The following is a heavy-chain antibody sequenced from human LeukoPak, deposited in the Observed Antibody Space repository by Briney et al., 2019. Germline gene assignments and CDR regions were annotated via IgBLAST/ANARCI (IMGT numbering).Heavy chain of an antibody. CDR3: ARNSYSSGWLLGH. D-gene: IGHD6-19*01. J-gene: IGHJ4*02. Sequence: SQTLSLTSAISGDRVSSNSAAWNWIRQSPSRGLEWLGRTYYRSKWYNDYAVSVKSRITINPDTSKNQLSLQLNSVTPEDTAVYYCARNSYSSGWLLGHWGQGTLVTVSS. CDR2: TYYRSKWYN. V-gene: IGHV6-1*01. CDR1: GDRVSSNSAA.